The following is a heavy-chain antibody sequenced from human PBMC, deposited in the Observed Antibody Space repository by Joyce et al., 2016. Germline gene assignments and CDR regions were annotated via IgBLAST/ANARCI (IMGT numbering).Heavy chain of an antibody. Sequence: QAQVGQSGPEVRKAGDSVTISCKASGHIHCRWHAPGQGNERIGWVNPYNGNVKSYHKLQERLSIFSDTSATTQYMQLTSIRAEVTTASYCGRNSGTGRFGVDWYFGHWGRGTLVAVSS. CDR3: GRNSGTGRFGVDWYFGH. D-gene: IGHD6-13*01. CDR2: VNPYNGNV. CDR1: GHIHCR. V-gene: IGHV1-3*01. J-gene: IGHJ2*01.